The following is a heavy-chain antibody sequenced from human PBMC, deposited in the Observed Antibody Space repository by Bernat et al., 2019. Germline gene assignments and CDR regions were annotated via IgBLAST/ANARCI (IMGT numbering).Heavy chain of an antibody. CDR1: GGSFSGYY. CDR3: AKSRDDFWSGYTVFDY. D-gene: IGHD3-3*01. CDR2: INHSGST. Sequence: QVQLQQWGAGLLKPSETLSLTCAVYGGSFSGYYWSWIRQPPGKGLEWIGEINHSGSTNYNPSLKSRVTISVDTSKNQFSLKLSSVTAADTAVYYCAKSRDDFWSGYTVFDYWGQGTLVTVSS. V-gene: IGHV4-34*01. J-gene: IGHJ4*02.